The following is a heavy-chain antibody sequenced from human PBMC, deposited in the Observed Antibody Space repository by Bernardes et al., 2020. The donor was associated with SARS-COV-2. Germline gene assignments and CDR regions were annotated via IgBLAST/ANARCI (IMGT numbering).Heavy chain of an antibody. D-gene: IGHD2-2*01. Sequence: GGSLRLSCAASGFTFSSYAMSWVRQAPGKGLEWVSAISGSGGSTYYADSVKGRFTISRDNSKNTLYLQMNSLRAEDTAVYYCAKLPEVVRFWPSDDYWGQGTLVTVSS. CDR3: AKLPEVVRFWPSDDY. J-gene: IGHJ4*02. CDR2: ISGSGGST. CDR1: GFTFSSYA. V-gene: IGHV3-23*01.